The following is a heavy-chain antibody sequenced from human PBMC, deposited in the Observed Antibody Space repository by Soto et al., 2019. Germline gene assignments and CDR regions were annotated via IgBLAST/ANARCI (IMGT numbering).Heavy chain of an antibody. V-gene: IGHV5-10-1*01. Sequence: ESLKISCKGSGYSFTSYWISWVRQMPGKGLEWMGRIDPSDSYTNYSPSFQGHVTISADKSISTAYLQWSSLKASDTAMYYCARRGFIAAADYYYGMDVWGQGTTVTVSS. J-gene: IGHJ6*02. D-gene: IGHD6-13*01. CDR1: GYSFTSYW. CDR2: IDPSDSYT. CDR3: ARRGFIAAADYYYGMDV.